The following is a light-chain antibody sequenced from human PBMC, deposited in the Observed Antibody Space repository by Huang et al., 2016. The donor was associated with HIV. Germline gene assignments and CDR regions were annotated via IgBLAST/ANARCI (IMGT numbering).Light chain of an antibody. V-gene: IGKV3-15*01. CDR3: QQYNDWPLT. CDR2: GAS. J-gene: IGKJ4*01. Sequence: EIVMTQSPVTLSVSPGERVTLPCRASQSLYTNLAWYQQKPGQSPRVLIYGASTRAADIPARFSGSGSGTEFTLTISSLESEDLAGYYCQQYNDWPLTFGGGTTVEI. CDR1: QSLYTN.